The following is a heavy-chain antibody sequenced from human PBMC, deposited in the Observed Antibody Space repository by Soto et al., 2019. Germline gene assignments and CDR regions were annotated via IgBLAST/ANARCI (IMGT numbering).Heavy chain of an antibody. J-gene: IGHJ4*02. D-gene: IGHD1-26*01. CDR2: INHSGNT. V-gene: IGHV4-34*01. Sequence: SETLSLTCAVYGGSLSGYYWSWIRQPPGKALEWIGEINHSGNTNYNPSLKSRVTISVDTSKNQLFLNLSSVTAADTAMYYCARHHVRGRTVAGAAEFWGQGTLVTVSS. CDR1: GGSLSGYY. CDR3: ARHHVRGRTVAGAAEF.